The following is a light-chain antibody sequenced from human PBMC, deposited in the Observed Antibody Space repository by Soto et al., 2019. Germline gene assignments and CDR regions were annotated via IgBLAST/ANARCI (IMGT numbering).Light chain of an antibody. CDR1: QSIGTY. Sequence: IVLTQSPATLSLSPGERATLSCRASQSIGTYLAWYHQKPGQPPLLLIYDAANRATGIPARFSGSGSGTDFTLTISSLEPEDFAVYYCQKRVTFGGGTKVEI. CDR2: DAA. V-gene: IGKV3-11*01. CDR3: QKRVT. J-gene: IGKJ4*01.